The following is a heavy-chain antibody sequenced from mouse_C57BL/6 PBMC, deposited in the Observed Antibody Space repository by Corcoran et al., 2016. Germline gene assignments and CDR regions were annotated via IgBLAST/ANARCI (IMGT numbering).Heavy chain of an antibody. J-gene: IGHJ2*01. CDR2: INPNNGGT. CDR1: GYTFTDYY. Sequence: EVQLQQSGPELVKPGASVKISCKASGYTFTDYYMNWVKQSQGKSLEWIGDINPNNGGTSYNQKFKGKATLTVDKSSSTAYMELRSLTSEDSAVYYCARAGAFDYWGQGTTLTVSS. V-gene: IGHV1-26*01. CDR3: ARAGAFDY.